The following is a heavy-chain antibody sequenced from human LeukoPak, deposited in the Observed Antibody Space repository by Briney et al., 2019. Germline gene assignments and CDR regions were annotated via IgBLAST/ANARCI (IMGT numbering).Heavy chain of an antibody. CDR3: ARPTGSGWYYFDY. CDR2: IYYSGNT. D-gene: IGHD6-19*01. J-gene: IGHJ4*02. Sequence: PSETLSLTCTVSGGSISNYYWSWIRHPPGKGLEGIGYIYYSGNTNYNPSLKSRVTISVDASKNQFSLRLSSVTAADTAVYYCARPTGSGWYYFDYWGLGTLVTVSS. CDR1: GGSISNYY. V-gene: IGHV4-59*01.